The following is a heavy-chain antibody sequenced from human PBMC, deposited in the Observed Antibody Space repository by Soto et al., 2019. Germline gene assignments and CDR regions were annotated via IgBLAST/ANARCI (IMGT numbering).Heavy chain of an antibody. V-gene: IGHV3-30*18. CDR2: ISYDGSNK. Sequence: GGSLRLSCAASGFTFNNYGIHWVRQAPGKGLECVAVISYDGSNKYYADSVKGRFAISRDNSKNTLYLQMNSLRAEDTAVYYCAKGGIVATIWNYFDFWGQGTPVTVST. CDR1: GFTFNNYG. J-gene: IGHJ4*02. CDR3: AKGGIVATIWNYFDF. D-gene: IGHD5-12*01.